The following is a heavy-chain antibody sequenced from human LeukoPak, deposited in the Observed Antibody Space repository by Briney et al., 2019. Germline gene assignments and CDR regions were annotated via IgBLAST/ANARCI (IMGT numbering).Heavy chain of an antibody. CDR1: GYSISSGYY. CDR2: IYHSGST. J-gene: IGHJ4*02. D-gene: IGHD1-20*01. Sequence: PSETLSLTCTVSGYSISSGYYWGWIRPPPGKGLEWIGSIYHSGSTYYNPSLKSRVTISVDTSKNQFSLKLSSVTAADTAVYYCARERSVAARWRGITGTTDWGQGTLVTVSS. V-gene: IGHV4-38-2*02. CDR3: ARERSVAARWRGITGTTD.